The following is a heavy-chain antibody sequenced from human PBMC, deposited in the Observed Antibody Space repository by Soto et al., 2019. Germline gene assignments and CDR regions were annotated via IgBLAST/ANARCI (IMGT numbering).Heavy chain of an antibody. CDR3: ARDSGYCTNGVCPYYYYYGMDV. J-gene: IGHJ6*02. V-gene: IGHV3-23*01. Sequence: GSLRLSCAASGFTFSSYAMSWVRQAPGKGLEWVSAISGSGGSTYYADSVKGRFTISRDNSKNTLYLQMNSLRAEDTAVYYCARDSGYCTNGVCPYYYYYGMDVWGQGTTVTVSS. CDR1: GFTFSSYA. CDR2: ISGSGGST. D-gene: IGHD2-8*01.